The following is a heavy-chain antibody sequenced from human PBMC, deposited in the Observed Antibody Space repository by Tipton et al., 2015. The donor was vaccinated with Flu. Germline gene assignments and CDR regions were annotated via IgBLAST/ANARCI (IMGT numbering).Heavy chain of an antibody. Sequence: TLSLTCTVSGDSVSPYFWSWIRQPPGKGLEWIGSIYYSGSTNYSPSLKSRGTISVDTSKNQFSLKLSSVTAADTAVYYCARHGKDTGDYLASFDIWGQGTMVTVSS. J-gene: IGHJ3*02. V-gene: IGHV4-59*08. CDR2: IYYSGST. CDR1: GDSVSPYF. CDR3: ARHGKDTGDYLASFDI. D-gene: IGHD7-27*01.